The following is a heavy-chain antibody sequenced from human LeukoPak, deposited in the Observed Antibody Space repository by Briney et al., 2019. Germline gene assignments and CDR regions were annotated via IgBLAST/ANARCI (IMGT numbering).Heavy chain of an antibody. Sequence: SETLSLTCTVSGGSISSSSYYWGWIRQPPGKGLEWIGSIYYSGSTYYNPSLKSRVTISVDTSKNQFSLKPSSVTAADTAVYYCARVGVVGATLIDYWGQGTLVTVSS. V-gene: IGHV4-39*07. J-gene: IGHJ4*02. CDR3: ARVGVVGATLIDY. D-gene: IGHD1-26*01. CDR1: GGSISSSSYY. CDR2: IYYSGST.